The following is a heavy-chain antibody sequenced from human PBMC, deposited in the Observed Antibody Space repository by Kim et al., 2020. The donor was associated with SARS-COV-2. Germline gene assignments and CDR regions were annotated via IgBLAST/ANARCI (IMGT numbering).Heavy chain of an antibody. CDR3: ARWLIVGATTNAFDI. Sequence: SETLSLTCAVSGGSISSSNWWSWVRQPPGKGLEWIGEIYHSGSTNYNPSLKSRVTISVDKSKNQFSLKLSSVTAADTAVYYCARWLIVGATTNAFDIWGQGTMVTVSS. CDR2: IYHSGST. V-gene: IGHV4-4*02. D-gene: IGHD1-26*01. CDR1: GGSISSSNW. J-gene: IGHJ3*02.